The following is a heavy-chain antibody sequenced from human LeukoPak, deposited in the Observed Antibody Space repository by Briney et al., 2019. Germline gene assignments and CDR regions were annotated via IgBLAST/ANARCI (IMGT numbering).Heavy chain of an antibody. Sequence: PGGSLRLSCAASGFTFSSYGMHWVRQAPGKGLEWVAVISYDGSNKYYADSVKGRFTITRDNSKNTLYLQMNSLRAEDTAVYYGAKDRYIWGSLDYWGQGTLVTVSS. CDR3: AKDRYIWGSLDY. D-gene: IGHD3-16*01. V-gene: IGHV3-30*18. J-gene: IGHJ4*02. CDR1: GFTFSSYG. CDR2: ISYDGSNK.